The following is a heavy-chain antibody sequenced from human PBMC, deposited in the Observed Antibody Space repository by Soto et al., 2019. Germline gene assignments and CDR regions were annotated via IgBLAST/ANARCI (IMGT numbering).Heavy chain of an antibody. CDR3: AKDLEGSGSDSGNDY. CDR1: GFTFSNYA. J-gene: IGHJ4*02. D-gene: IGHD5-12*01. CDR2: ISGSGGST. Sequence: EVQLLESGGGLVQPGGSLRLSCAASGFTFSNYAMSWVRQAPGKGLEWVSSISGSGGSTYYPDSVKGRFTISRDNSKNTLYLQMNSLRAEDTAVYYCAKDLEGSGSDSGNDYWGQGTLVTVSS. V-gene: IGHV3-23*01.